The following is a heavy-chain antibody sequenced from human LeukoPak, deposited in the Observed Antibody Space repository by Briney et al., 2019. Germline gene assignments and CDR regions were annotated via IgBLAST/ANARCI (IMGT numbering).Heavy chain of an antibody. V-gene: IGHV3-23*01. CDR3: ARESYYDFWSGYYPNYYYYGMDV. J-gene: IGHJ6*02. D-gene: IGHD3-3*01. CDR1: GFTFSSYA. Sequence: GGSLRLSCAASGFTFSSYAMSWVRQAPGKGLEWVSAIGGTGGSTYYADSVKGRFTISRDNSKNTLYLQMNSLRAEDTAVYYCARESYYDFWSGYYPNYYYYGMDVWGQGTTVTVSS. CDR2: IGGTGGST.